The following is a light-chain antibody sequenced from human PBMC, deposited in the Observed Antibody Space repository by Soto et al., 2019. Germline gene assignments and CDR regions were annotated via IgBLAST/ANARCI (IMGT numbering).Light chain of an antibody. CDR1: QGIGSW. Sequence: DIQMTQSPSFVSASVGDRVSITCRASQGIGSWLAWYQQKPGTAPKLLISSVSSLQSGVPSRFSGSGSGTDFTLTISSLQPEDFATYYCQQGSTFPTFGQGTKVEVK. J-gene: IGKJ1*01. CDR3: QQGSTFPT. V-gene: IGKV1-12*01. CDR2: SVS.